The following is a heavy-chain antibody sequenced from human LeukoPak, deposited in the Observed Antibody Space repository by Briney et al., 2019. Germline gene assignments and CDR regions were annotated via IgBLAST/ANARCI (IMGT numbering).Heavy chain of an antibody. Sequence: GGSLRLSCAASGFTFSDYYMSWIRKAPGKGLEWVSYISSSGSTIYYADSVKGRFTISRDNAKNSLYLQMNSLRAEDTAVYYCARDGDPLAYCGGDCYSGAFDIWGQGTMVTVSS. J-gene: IGHJ3*02. CDR1: GFTFSDYY. CDR2: ISSSGSTI. V-gene: IGHV3-11*01. CDR3: ARDGDPLAYCGGDCYSGAFDI. D-gene: IGHD2-21*02.